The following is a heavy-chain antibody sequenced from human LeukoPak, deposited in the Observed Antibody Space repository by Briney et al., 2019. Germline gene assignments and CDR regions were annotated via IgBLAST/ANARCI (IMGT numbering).Heavy chain of an antibody. CDR3: ARQSRCSGSKQYFDL. D-gene: IGHD1-26*01. J-gene: IGHJ2*01. V-gene: IGHV4-61*08. CDR2: IYYSGST. CDR1: GGSISSGGYY. Sequence: SETLSLTCTVSGGSISSGGYYWSWIRQHPGKGLEWIGYIYYSGSTNYNPSLKSRVTISVDTSKNQFSLKLSSVTAADTAVYYCARQSRCSGSKQYFDLWGRGTLVTVSS.